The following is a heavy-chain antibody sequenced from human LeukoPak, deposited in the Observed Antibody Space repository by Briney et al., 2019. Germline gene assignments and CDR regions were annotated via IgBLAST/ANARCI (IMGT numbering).Heavy chain of an antibody. CDR3: AGASGFSYYYYYGMGV. Sequence: PGGSLRLSCAASGFTFSSYEMNWVRQAPGKGLEWVSYISSSGSTIYYADSVKGRFTISRDNAKNSLYLQMDSLRAEDTAVYYCAGASGFSYYYYYGMGVWGQGTTVTVSS. CDR1: GFTFSSYE. CDR2: ISSSGSTI. J-gene: IGHJ6*02. V-gene: IGHV3-48*03. D-gene: IGHD6-6*01.